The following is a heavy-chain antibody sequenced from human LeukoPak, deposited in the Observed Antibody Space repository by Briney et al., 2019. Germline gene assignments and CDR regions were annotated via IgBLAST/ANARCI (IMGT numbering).Heavy chain of an antibody. Sequence: LGESLKISCRASGYIFTNYWIGWVRQMPGKGLEWRGIIYPRDSDTRYSPSFQGQVTVSADKSTSTAYLQWNTLEASDTAMYYCARRQYSGYDFDFWGQGTLVTVSS. D-gene: IGHD5-12*01. J-gene: IGHJ4*02. CDR2: IYPRDSDT. CDR3: ARRQYSGYDFDF. V-gene: IGHV5-51*01. CDR1: GYIFTNYW.